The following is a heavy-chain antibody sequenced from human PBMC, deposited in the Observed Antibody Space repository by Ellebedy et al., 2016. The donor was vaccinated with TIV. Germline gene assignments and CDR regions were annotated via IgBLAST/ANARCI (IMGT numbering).Heavy chain of an antibody. J-gene: IGHJ2*01. Sequence: GSLRLSXTVSGGSISSYYWSWIRQPPGKGLEWIGYIYYSGSTNYNPSLKSRVTISVDTSKNQFSLKLSSVTAADTAVYYCARVRYYYDSSGYAPKWYFDLWGRGTLVTVSS. V-gene: IGHV4-59*13. CDR2: IYYSGST. CDR1: GGSISSYY. D-gene: IGHD3-22*01. CDR3: ARVRYYYDSSGYAPKWYFDL.